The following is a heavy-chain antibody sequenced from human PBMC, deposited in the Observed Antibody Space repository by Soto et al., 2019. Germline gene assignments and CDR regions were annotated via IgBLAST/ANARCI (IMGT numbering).Heavy chain of an antibody. CDR1: GFTFSSYW. V-gene: IGHV3-74*01. Sequence: GGSLRLSCAASGFTFSSYWMHWVRQAPGKGLVWVSRINSDGSSTSYADSVKGRFTISRDNAKNTLYLQMNSLRAEDTAVYYCARGVDCSGGSCYNSDNRLDPWGQGTLVTVSS. J-gene: IGHJ5*02. CDR2: INSDGSST. D-gene: IGHD2-15*01. CDR3: ARGVDCSGGSCYNSDNRLDP.